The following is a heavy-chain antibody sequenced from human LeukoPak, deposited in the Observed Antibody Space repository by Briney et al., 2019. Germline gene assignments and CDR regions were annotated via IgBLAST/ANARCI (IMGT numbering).Heavy chain of an antibody. CDR1: GFTFSSYA. J-gene: IGHJ6*02. CDR3: AKFYSSGYSYYYYGMDV. D-gene: IGHD6-19*01. Sequence: GGSLRLSCAASGFTFSSYAMSWVRQAPGKGLEWVSAISGSGGSTYYADPVKGRFTISRDNSKNTLYLQMNSLRAEDTAVYYCAKFYSSGYSYYYYGMDVWGQGTTVTVSS. V-gene: IGHV3-23*01. CDR2: ISGSGGST.